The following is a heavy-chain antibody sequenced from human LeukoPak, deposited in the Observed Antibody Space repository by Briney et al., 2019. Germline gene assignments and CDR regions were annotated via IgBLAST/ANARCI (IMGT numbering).Heavy chain of an antibody. V-gene: IGHV1-2*02. Sequence: GASEKVSCKASGYTFTGYYMHWVRQAPGQGLEWMGWINPNSGGTNYAQKFQGRVTMTRDTSISTAYMELSRLRSDDTAVYYCARTSAKSHYYYYGMDVWGQGTTVTVSS. J-gene: IGHJ6*02. CDR1: GYTFTGYY. D-gene: IGHD4/OR15-4a*01. CDR3: ARTSAKSHYYYYGMDV. CDR2: INPNSGGT.